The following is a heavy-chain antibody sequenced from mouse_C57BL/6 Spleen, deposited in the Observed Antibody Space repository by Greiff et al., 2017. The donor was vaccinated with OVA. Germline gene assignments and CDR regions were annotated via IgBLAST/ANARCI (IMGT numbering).Heavy chain of an antibody. J-gene: IGHJ3*01. CDR3: ARLSSSYSFAY. D-gene: IGHD1-1*01. CDR1: GYAFSSSW. V-gene: IGHV1-82*01. Sequence: VQLQQSGPELVKPGASVKISCKASGYAFSSSWMNWVKQRPGKGLEWIGRIYPGDGDTNYNGKFKGKATLTAYKSSSTAYMQLSSLTSKDAAVSFCARLSSSYSFAYWGQGTLVTVSA. CDR2: IYPGDGDT.